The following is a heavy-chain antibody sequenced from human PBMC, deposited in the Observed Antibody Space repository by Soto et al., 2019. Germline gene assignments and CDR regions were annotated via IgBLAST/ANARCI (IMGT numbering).Heavy chain of an antibody. V-gene: IGHV4-59*13. D-gene: IGHD3-22*01. CDR2: IYYSGST. CDR3: ARDRTHFDSNAYYSGLDV. CDR1: GASIDSYY. J-gene: IGHJ6*02. Sequence: ETLSLTCTVSGASIDSYYWNWIRQPPGKGLEWIGYIYYSGSTTYNPSLKTRVTISVDRSKNQFSLKLTSVTAADTAVYYCARDRTHFDSNAYYSGLDVWGQGTTVTVSS.